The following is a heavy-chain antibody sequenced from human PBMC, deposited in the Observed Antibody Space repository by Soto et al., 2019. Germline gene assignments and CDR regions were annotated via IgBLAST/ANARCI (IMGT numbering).Heavy chain of an antibody. V-gene: IGHV1-3*01. CDR1: GYTFTSYG. Sequence: SSVKVSCKASGYTFTSYGIHWVRQAPGQRLEGMGWIHAANGDTKYSPKFQGRVTITRATSASTAYMELSSLRSEDTAVYSCVRRHVSATGIDWFDHLGQGTLGTLYS. CDR2: IHAANGDT. CDR3: VRRHVSATGIDWFDH. J-gene: IGHJ5*02. D-gene: IGHD6-13*01.